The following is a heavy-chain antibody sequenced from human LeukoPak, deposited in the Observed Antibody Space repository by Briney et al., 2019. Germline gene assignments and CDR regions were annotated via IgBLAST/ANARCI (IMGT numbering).Heavy chain of an antibody. CDR1: GFTFSSYS. V-gene: IGHV3-48*04. D-gene: IGHD3-10*01. CDR3: ARDLHKRITMVRGVNLDY. CDR2: ISSSGSTI. J-gene: IGHJ4*02. Sequence: GGSLRLSCAASGFTFSSYSMNWVRQAPGKGLEWVSYISSSGSTIYYADSVKGRFTISRDNAKNSLYLQMNSLRAEDTAVYYCARDLHKRITMVRGVNLDYWGQGTLVTVSS.